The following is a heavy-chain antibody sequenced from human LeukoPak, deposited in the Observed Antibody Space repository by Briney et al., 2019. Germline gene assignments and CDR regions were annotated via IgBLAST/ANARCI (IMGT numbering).Heavy chain of an antibody. V-gene: IGHV3-23*01. CDR1: GFTFSNYA. D-gene: IGHD4/OR15-4a*01. J-gene: IGHJ4*01. Sequence: GGSLRLSCTTSGFTFSNYAMSWVRQAPGKGLEWVSGINGRGDSTVYADAVKGRFTISRDNFKSTLYLQMNSLRVEDTAGYYCAKDQGSGHGAYAWGTFDFWGLETLVTVSS. CDR3: AKDQGSGHGAYAWGTFDF. CDR2: INGRGDST.